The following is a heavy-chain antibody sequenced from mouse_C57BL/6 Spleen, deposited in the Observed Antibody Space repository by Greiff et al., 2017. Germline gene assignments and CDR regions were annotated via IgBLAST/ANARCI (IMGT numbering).Heavy chain of an antibody. CDR2: ISDGGSYT. V-gene: IGHV5-4*01. Sequence: EVKLMESGGGLVKPGGSLKLSCAASGFTFSSYAMSWVRQTPEKRLEWVATISDGGSYTYYPDNVKGRFTISRDNAKNNLYLQMSHLKSEDTAMYYCAREGAQAFAYWGQGTLVTVSA. CDR1: GFTFSSYA. CDR3: AREGAQAFAY. D-gene: IGHD3-2*02. J-gene: IGHJ3*01.